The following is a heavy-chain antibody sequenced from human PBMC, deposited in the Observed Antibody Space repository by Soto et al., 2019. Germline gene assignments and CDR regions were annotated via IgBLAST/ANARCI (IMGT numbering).Heavy chain of an antibody. Sequence: GGSLRLSCAASGFTFRSYGMQWVRQAPGKGLEWVAVIWSDGSRKYYAASVEGRATISRDNSDNTLYLQMDSMRVEDTALYFCARDRGDCLGGHCYSYFDLWGRGSMVTVSS. CDR1: GFTFRSYG. CDR3: ARDRGDCLGGHCYSYFDL. V-gene: IGHV3-33*01. D-gene: IGHD2-21*02. J-gene: IGHJ4*02. CDR2: IWSDGSRK.